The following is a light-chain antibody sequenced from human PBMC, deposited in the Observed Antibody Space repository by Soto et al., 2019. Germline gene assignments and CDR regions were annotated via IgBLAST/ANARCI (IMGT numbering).Light chain of an antibody. Sequence: EIVLTQSPATLSLSPGERATLSCRASQSVSSYLAWYQQKPGQAPRLLIYGASTRATGIPARFSGSGSGTEFTLTISSLQSEDFAVYYCQQYNNWPLTFGGGTKVDIK. CDR3: QQYNNWPLT. V-gene: IGKV3-15*01. CDR1: QSVSSY. CDR2: GAS. J-gene: IGKJ4*01.